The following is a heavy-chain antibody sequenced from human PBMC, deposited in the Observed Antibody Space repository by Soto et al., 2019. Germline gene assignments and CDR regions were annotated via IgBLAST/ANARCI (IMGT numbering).Heavy chain of an antibody. D-gene: IGHD2-2*01. CDR1: GFTFSSYA. V-gene: IGHV3-33*01. Sequence: QVELVESGGGVVQPGRSLRLSCAASGFTFSSYAMHWVRQAPGKGLEWVAAIWYDGNNKYYADSVKGRFTISRDNFMNTLYLQMNSLRAEDTAVYHCARAYIVVDRYGMDVWGQGTTVTVSS. CDR2: IWYDGNNK. CDR3: ARAYIVVDRYGMDV. J-gene: IGHJ6*02.